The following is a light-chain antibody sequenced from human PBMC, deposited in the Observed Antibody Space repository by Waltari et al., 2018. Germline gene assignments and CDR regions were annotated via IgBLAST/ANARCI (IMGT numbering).Light chain of an antibody. CDR2: LNSDGSH. Sequence: QLVLTQSPSASASLGASVKLTCTLSSGHSSYAIAWHHQQPEKGPRYLMKLNSDGSHSKGDGIPDRFSGSSSGAERYLTISSLQSEDEADYYCQTWGTGSNWVFGGGTKLTVL. V-gene: IGLV4-69*01. J-gene: IGLJ3*02. CDR1: SGHSSYA. CDR3: QTWGTGSNWV.